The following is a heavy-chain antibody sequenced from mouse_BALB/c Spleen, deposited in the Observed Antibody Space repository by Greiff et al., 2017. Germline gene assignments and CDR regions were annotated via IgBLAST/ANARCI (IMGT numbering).Heavy chain of an antibody. J-gene: IGHJ3*01. D-gene: IGHD2-4*01. Sequence: QVQLKQSGPGLVAPSQSLSITCTVSGFSLTGYGVNWVRQPPGKGLEWLGMIWGDGSTDYNSALKSRLSISKDNSKSQVFLKMNSLQTDDTARYYCARVEITTGFAYWGQGTLVTVSA. CDR3: ARVEITTGFAY. CDR1: GFSLTGYG. V-gene: IGHV2-6-7*01. CDR2: IWGDGST.